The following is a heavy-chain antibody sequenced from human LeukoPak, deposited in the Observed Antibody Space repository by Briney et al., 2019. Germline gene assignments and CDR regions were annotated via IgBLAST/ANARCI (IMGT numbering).Heavy chain of an antibody. J-gene: IGHJ4*02. Sequence: SLRLSCAASGFTFDEYAMHRVRQAPGEGLELGSGISWNSGSIGYADSVKVRFNISRENPPKSLYLQMNSLRAEDTVLYSCVKVVGYSSGYFSEWGQGTMVTVSS. D-gene: IGHD6-19*01. V-gene: IGHV3-9*01. CDR2: ISWNSGSI. CDR3: VKVVGYSSGYFSE. CDR1: GFTFDEYA.